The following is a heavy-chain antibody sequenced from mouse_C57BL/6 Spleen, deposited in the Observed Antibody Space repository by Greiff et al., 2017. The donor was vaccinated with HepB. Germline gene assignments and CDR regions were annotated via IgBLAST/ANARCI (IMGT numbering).Heavy chain of an antibody. CDR2: IYPRDGST. Sequence: QVQLQQPDAELVKPGASVKISCKVSGYTFTDHTIHWMKQRPEQGLEWIGYIYPRDGSTKYNEKFKGKATLTADKSSSTAYMQLNSLTSEDSAVYFCARGPFYGNSYYAMDYWGQGTSVTVSS. CDR3: ARGPFYGNSYYAMDY. CDR1: GYTFTDHT. V-gene: IGHV1-78*01. D-gene: IGHD2-10*01. J-gene: IGHJ4*01.